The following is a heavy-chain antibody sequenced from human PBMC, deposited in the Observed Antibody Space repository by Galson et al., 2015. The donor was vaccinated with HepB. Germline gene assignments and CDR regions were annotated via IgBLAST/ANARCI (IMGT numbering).Heavy chain of an antibody. J-gene: IGHJ6*02. V-gene: IGHV3-23*01. CDR3: AKEYSGFHGASYVYYGIDV. CDR1: GFTFSTYA. D-gene: IGHD6-19*01. CDR2: ISDSGAGK. Sequence: SLRLSCAASGFTFSTYAGFWVRQAPGKGLDWVSGISDSGAGKYYADSVKGRFTISRDNSKNMIYLQMKRLRVEDTAVYYCAKEYSGFHGASYVYYGIDVWGRGTTVSVSS.